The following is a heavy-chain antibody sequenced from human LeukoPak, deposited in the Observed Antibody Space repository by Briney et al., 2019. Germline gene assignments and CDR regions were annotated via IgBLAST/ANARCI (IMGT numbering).Heavy chain of an antibody. CDR3: ARTYSSSWYGWPTPYYGMDV. J-gene: IGHJ6*02. V-gene: IGHV1-69*01. CDR2: ITPIFGTA. Sequence: ASVKVSCKASGGTFSSYAISWVRQAPGQGLEWMGGITPIFGTANYAQKFQGRVTITADESTSTAYMELSSLRSEDTAVYYCARTYSSSWYGWPTPYYGMDVWGQGTTVTVSS. CDR1: GGTFSSYA. D-gene: IGHD6-13*01.